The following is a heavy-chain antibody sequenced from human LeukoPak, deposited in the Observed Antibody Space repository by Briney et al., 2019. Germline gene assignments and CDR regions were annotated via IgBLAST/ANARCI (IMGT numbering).Heavy chain of an antibody. V-gene: IGHV3-21*01. CDR2: ISTSSSYI. CDR3: ARAPSRSEQFDP. D-gene: IGHD3-3*01. CDR1: GFTFSSYS. Sequence: GGSLRLSCAASGFTFSSYSMNWVRQAPGKGLEWVSSISTSSSYIYYADSVKGRFTISRDNAKNSLYLQMNSLRVEDTAVYYRARAPSRSEQFDPWGQGTLVTVSS. J-gene: IGHJ5*02.